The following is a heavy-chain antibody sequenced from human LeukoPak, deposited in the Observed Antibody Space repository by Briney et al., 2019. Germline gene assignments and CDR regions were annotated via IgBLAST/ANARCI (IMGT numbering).Heavy chain of an antibody. CDR3: AGENTMVRGAFDAFDI. V-gene: IGHV4-59*01. D-gene: IGHD3-10*01. Sequence: SETLSLTCTVSGGSISSYYWSWIRQPPGKGLEWIGYIYYSGSTNYNPSLKNRVTISVDTSNNQFSLKLSSVTAADTAVYYCAGENTMVRGAFDAFDIWGQGTMVTVSS. J-gene: IGHJ3*02. CDR2: IYYSGST. CDR1: GGSISSYY.